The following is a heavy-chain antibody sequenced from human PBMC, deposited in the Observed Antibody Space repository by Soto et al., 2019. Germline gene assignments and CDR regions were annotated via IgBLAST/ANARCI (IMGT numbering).Heavy chain of an antibody. J-gene: IGHJ5*02. V-gene: IGHV4-39*01. CDR3: ARQVPASIRLGWFDP. CDR2: IYYSGST. CDR1: GGSISRSTYY. Sequence: SETLSLTCTVSGGSISRSTYYWGWIRQPPGKGLEWIGSIYYSGSTYYRPSLKSRVTISVDTSKNQFSLKLSSVTAADTAVYYCARQVPASIRLGWFDPWGQGTLVTVSS. D-gene: IGHD2-2*02.